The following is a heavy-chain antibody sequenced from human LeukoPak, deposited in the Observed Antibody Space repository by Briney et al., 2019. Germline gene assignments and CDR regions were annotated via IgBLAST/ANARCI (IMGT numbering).Heavy chain of an antibody. V-gene: IGHV3-11*01. CDR3: ARYCSSTSCYNDYYYYCMDV. CDR1: GFTFSDYY. D-gene: IGHD2-2*02. Sequence: GGSMTLSCAASGFTFSDYYMSWLRQPPGKGLEWVSYISSSGSTIYYADSVKGRFTISRDNAKNSLYLQMNSLRADDTAVYYCARYCSSTSCYNDYYYYCMDVWGQGTTVSVSS. J-gene: IGHJ6*02. CDR2: ISSSGSTI.